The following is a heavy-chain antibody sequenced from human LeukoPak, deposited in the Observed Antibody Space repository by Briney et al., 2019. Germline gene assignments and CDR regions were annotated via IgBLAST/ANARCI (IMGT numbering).Heavy chain of an antibody. CDR3: VRFRGYSSSWYGPKAFDY. D-gene: IGHD6-13*01. Sequence: PGGSLRLSCAASGFTFDDYGMSWVRQAPGEGLEWVSGINWNGGSTGYADSVKGRFTISRDNAKNSLYLQMNSLRAEDTALYYCVRFRGYSSSWYGPKAFDYWGQGTLVPVSS. CDR1: GFTFDDYG. V-gene: IGHV3-20*04. CDR2: INWNGGST. J-gene: IGHJ4*02.